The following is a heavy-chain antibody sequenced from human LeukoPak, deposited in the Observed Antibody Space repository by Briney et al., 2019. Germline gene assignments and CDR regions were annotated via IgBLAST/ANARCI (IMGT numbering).Heavy chain of an antibody. CDR1: GFTFSDYY. D-gene: IGHD3-10*01. Sequence: GGSLRLSCAASGFTFSDYYMSWIRQAPGKGLEWVSYISSSGSTIYYADSVKGRFTISRDNSKNSLSLQMNSLRPEDTALYYCAKERRGYYMDVWGKGTTVTVSS. CDR2: ISSSGSTI. J-gene: IGHJ6*03. V-gene: IGHV3-11*01. CDR3: AKERRGYYMDV.